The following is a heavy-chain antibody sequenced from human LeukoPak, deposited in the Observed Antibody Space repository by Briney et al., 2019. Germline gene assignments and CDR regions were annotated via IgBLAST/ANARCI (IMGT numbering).Heavy chain of an antibody. Sequence: PGGSLRLSCAASGFTFSSYWMSWVRQAPGKGLEWVANIKQDGSEKYYVDSVKGRFTISRDNAKNSLYLQMNSLRAEDTAVYYCATSPVDYSNLFDYWGQGTLVTVSS. J-gene: IGHJ4*02. V-gene: IGHV3-7*01. CDR2: IKQDGSEK. CDR3: ATSPVDYSNLFDY. CDR1: GFTFSSYW. D-gene: IGHD4-11*01.